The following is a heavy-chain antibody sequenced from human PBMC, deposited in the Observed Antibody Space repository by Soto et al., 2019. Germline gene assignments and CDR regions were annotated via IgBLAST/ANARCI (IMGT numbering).Heavy chain of an antibody. CDR1: GFTFSSYA. J-gene: IGHJ5*02. CDR2: ISGSGGST. D-gene: IGHD6-19*01. Sequence: PGGSLRLSCAASGFTFSSYAMSWVRQAPGKGLEWVSAISGSGGSTYYADSVKGRFTISRDNSKNTLYLQMNSLRAEDTAVYYCAKDRKWLVRGNWFDPWGQGTLVTVSS. V-gene: IGHV3-23*01. CDR3: AKDRKWLVRGNWFDP.